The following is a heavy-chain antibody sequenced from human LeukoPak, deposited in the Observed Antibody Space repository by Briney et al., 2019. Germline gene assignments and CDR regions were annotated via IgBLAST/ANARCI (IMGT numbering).Heavy chain of an antibody. CDR1: GFTFSSYA. CDR3: ARLARLYSSGSYAY. J-gene: IGHJ4*02. V-gene: IGHV4-34*01. Sequence: PGGSLRLSCAASGFTFSSYAMSWVRQPPGKGLEWIGEINHSGSTNYNPSLKSRVTISVDTSKNQFSLKLSSVTAADTAVYYCARLARLYSSGSYAYWGQGTLVTVSS. CDR2: INHSGST. D-gene: IGHD1-26*01.